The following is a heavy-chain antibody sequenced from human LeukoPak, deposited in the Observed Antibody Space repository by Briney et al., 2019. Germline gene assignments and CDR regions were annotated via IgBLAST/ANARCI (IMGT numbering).Heavy chain of an antibody. V-gene: IGHV3-21*01. CDR1: GFTFSSYS. Sequence: GGSLRLSCAASGFTFSSYSMNWVRQAPGKGLEWVSSISSSSSYIYYADSVKGRFTISRDNAKNSLYLQMNSLRAEDTAVYYCARDLSSAGGDYVWGSYRVDAFDIWGQGTMVTVSS. D-gene: IGHD3-16*02. J-gene: IGHJ3*02. CDR3: ARDLSSAGGDYVWGSYRVDAFDI. CDR2: ISSSSSYI.